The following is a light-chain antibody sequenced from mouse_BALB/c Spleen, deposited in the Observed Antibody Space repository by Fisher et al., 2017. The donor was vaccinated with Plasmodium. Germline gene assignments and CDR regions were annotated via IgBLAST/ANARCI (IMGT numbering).Light chain of an antibody. CDR2: YAS. V-gene: IGKV5-43*01. CDR3: QHSNGWPLT. J-gene: IGKJ5*01. CDR1: QIISTN. Sequence: DIVLTQTPATLSVNPGDSVSLSCRADQIISTNLHWHQQKSHGSPRLLISYASQSVSGIPSRFSGSGSGTDFTLSINSVETEDFGMYFCQHSNGWPLTFGTRTKLEM.